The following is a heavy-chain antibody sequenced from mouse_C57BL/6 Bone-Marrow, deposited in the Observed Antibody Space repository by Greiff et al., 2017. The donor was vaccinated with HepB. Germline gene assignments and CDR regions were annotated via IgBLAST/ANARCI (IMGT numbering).Heavy chain of an antibody. J-gene: IGHJ2*01. CDR2: ISYSGST. Sequence: EVQLQQSGPGLAKPSQTLSLPCSVPGYSITSDYWNWIRKFPGNKLEYMGYISYSGSTYYNPSLKSRISITRDTSKNQYYLQLNSVTTEDTATYYWARYQFPLFYFDYWGQGTTLTVSS. CDR3: ARYQFPLFYFDY. D-gene: IGHD1-1*02. V-gene: IGHV3-8*01. CDR1: GYSITSDY.